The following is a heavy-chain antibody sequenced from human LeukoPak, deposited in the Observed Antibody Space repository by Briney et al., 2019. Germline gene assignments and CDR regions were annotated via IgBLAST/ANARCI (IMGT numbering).Heavy chain of an antibody. J-gene: IGHJ4*02. CDR3: ARGGVPDY. V-gene: IGHV4-61*02. CDR1: GGSISRGSYF. Sequence: SQTLSLTCSVSGGSISRGSYFWSWIRQPAGKGLEWIGRFYTSGTPNYNPSLKSRVTISVDTSRNQFSLKLSSVTAADTAVYYCARGGVPDYWGQGILVTVSS. CDR2: FYTSGTP. D-gene: IGHD2-8*01.